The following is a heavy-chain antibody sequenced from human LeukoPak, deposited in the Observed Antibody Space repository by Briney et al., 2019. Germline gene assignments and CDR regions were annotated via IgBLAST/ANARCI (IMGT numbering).Heavy chain of an antibody. V-gene: IGHV4-39*01. CDR1: GGSISSSSYY. D-gene: IGHD3-10*01. CDR2: INHSGST. Sequence: SETLSLTCTVSGGSISSSSYYWGWIRQPPGKGLEWIGEINHSGSTTYNPSLKSRITISVDTSKNQFSLRLSSVTAADTAIYYCARHLRDPTADLYFSGSGSYYWFDPWGQGTLVTVSS. CDR3: ARHLRDPTADLYFSGSGSYYWFDP. J-gene: IGHJ5*02.